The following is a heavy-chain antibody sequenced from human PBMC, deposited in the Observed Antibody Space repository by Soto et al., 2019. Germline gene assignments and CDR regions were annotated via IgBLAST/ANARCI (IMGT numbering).Heavy chain of an antibody. CDR2: IRSKTDGGTT. CDR3: AIDADHLQSQIDF. Sequence: GGSLRLSCAASGFTFSNAWMNWVRQAPGKGLEWVGRIRSKTDGGTTDYAAPVKGRFTISRDDSKNTLYLQMNSLKTEDTAVYYCAIDADHLQSQIDFWGQGAMVTGS. V-gene: IGHV3-15*07. J-gene: IGHJ4*02. CDR1: GFTFSNAW.